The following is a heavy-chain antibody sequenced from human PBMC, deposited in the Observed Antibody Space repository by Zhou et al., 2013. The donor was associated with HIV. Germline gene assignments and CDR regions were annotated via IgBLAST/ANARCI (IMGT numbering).Heavy chain of an antibody. CDR3: AREGYDDRSHQFLVDYFYAMDV. Sequence: QVRLLQSGAEVKSPGSSVKVPCLTSGXTFNRFPINWLRQVPGQGLEWMGVIIPLLGTTDYAQKFQGRVTISTGASATTAYMELRNLTSDDTALYFCAREGYDDRSHQFLVDYFYAMDVWGQGTVVLVSS. D-gene: IGHD3-22*01. J-gene: IGHJ4*02. V-gene: IGHV1-69*16. CDR1: GXTFNRFP. CDR2: IIPLLGTT.